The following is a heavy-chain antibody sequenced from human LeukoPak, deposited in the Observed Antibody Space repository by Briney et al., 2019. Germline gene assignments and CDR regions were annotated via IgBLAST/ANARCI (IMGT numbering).Heavy chain of an antibody. CDR1: GFTFRDYY. CDR3: ARDRIEVTYYYDSSGYSDY. V-gene: IGHV3-11*01. J-gene: IGHJ4*02. D-gene: IGHD3-22*01. CDR2: IPSFGGTI. Sequence: GGSLRLSCTASGFTFRDYYMTWNRQAPGKGLEWIASIPSFGGTISYADSVKGPFTISRDNANSSLHLQMDSLRAEDTAVYYCARDRIEVTYYYDSSGYSDYWGQGTLVTVSS.